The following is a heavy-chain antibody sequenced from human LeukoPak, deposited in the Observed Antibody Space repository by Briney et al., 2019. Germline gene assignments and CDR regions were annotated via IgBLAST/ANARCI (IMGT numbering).Heavy chain of an antibody. D-gene: IGHD5-18*01. CDR2: IYPADSDT. Sequence: GESLKISCQGSGYTFNTYWVGWVRQMPGKGLEWMGIIYPADSDTRYSPSFQGQVTISADKSINTAYLQWRTLKASDSAIYYCARVLDVDTAVFHYYFDFWGQGTLVTVSS. V-gene: IGHV5-51*01. J-gene: IGHJ4*02. CDR1: GYTFNTYW. CDR3: ARVLDVDTAVFHYYFDF.